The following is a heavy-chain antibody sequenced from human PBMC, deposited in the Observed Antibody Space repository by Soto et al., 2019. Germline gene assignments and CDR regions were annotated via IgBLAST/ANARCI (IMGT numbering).Heavy chain of an antibody. CDR3: ARGGRLAY. J-gene: IGHJ4*02. Sequence: SETLSLTCAVYGGSFSGYYWSWIRQPPGKGLEWIGEINHSGSTNYNPSLRSRVTISVDTSKNQFSLKLSSVTAADTAVYYCARGGRLAYWGQGTLVTVSS. V-gene: IGHV4-34*01. D-gene: IGHD2-15*01. CDR2: INHSGST. CDR1: GGSFSGYY.